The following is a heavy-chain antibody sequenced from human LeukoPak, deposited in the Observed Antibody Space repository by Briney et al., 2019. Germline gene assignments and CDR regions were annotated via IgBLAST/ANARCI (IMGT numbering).Heavy chain of an antibody. CDR2: ISDDGSRQ. V-gene: IGHV3-30*14. Sequence: GGSLRLSCAATGFTFSNYAIHWGRQAPGKGLQWVTFISDDGSRQHYADSVKGRFTIYRDNSKNTLYLQLNSLRAEDPAVYYCAREAGIVGAITQFCFDYWGQGTLVTVSS. J-gene: IGHJ4*02. CDR3: AREAGIVGAITQFCFDY. D-gene: IGHD1-26*01. CDR1: GFTFSNYA.